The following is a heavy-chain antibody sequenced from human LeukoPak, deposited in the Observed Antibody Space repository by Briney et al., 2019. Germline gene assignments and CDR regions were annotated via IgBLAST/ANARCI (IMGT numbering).Heavy chain of an antibody. Sequence: PSETLFLTCIVSGASFNTGDYYWNWIRQHPGKGLEWIGYIYNSGSTYYNPSLKSRVTISVDTSKNHFSLRLTSVTAADSAVYYCARGAPPDSWGQGTLVTVSS. CDR3: ARGAPPDS. J-gene: IGHJ4*02. V-gene: IGHV4-31*03. CDR2: IYNSGST. CDR1: GASFNTGDYY.